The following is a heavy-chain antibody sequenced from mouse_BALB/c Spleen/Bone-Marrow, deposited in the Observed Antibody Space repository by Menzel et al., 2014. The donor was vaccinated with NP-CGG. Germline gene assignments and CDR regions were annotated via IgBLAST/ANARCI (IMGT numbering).Heavy chain of an antibody. CDR3: AGELRFGY. Sequence: VQLQQSGPELVKSGASVKMSCKASGYTFTDYVISWVKQRTGQGLEWIGEIYPGSGSIYYNEKFKGKATLTADKSSNTAYMQLSSLTSEDSAVYFCAGELRFGYWGQGTLVTVSA. CDR1: GYTFTDYV. CDR2: IYPGSGSI. V-gene: IGHV1-77*01. J-gene: IGHJ3*01.